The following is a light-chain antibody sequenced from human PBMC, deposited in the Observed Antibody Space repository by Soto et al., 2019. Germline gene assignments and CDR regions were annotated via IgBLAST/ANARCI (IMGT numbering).Light chain of an antibody. CDR2: GNF. V-gene: IGLV1-40*01. J-gene: IGLJ2*01. Sequence: QSVLTQPPSVSGAPGQRVTISCTGSSSNIGAGYDVHWYRQLPGTAPKLLIYGNFNRPSGVPDRFSGSKSGTSAFLAITGLQAEDEADYYCQSYDSSLSGSRVVFGGGTKVTVL. CDR1: SSNIGAGYD. CDR3: QSYDSSLSGSRVV.